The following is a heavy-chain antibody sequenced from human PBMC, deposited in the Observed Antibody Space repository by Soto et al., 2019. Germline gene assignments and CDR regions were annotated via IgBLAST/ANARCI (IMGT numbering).Heavy chain of an antibody. CDR3: ARHHGPTTSENWFDP. CDR2: ISTYSGDT. D-gene: IGHD5-12*01. Sequence: QVHLVQSGVEVKTPGASVKVSCQASGYTFFTYDIRWVRQAPGEGLEWMGWISTYSGDTKYAQKFQGRATMTTDTSTPTAYLELRRLRSDATAVYYCARHHGPTTSENWFDPWGQGTLVTVSS. V-gene: IGHV1-18*01. CDR1: GYTFFTYD. J-gene: IGHJ5*02.